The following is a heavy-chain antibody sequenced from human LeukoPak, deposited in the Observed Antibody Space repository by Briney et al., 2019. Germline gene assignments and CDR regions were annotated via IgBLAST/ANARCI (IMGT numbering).Heavy chain of an antibody. D-gene: IGHD2-2*01. V-gene: IGHV3-48*04. Sequence: PGGSLRLSCAASGFTFSSYSMNWVRQAPGKGLEWVSYISSSSSTIYYADSVKGRFTISRDNAKNSLYLQMNSLRAEDTAVYYCARDHKVSGSAKFDYWGQGTLVTVSS. J-gene: IGHJ4*02. CDR3: ARDHKVSGSAKFDY. CDR2: ISSSSSTI. CDR1: GFTFSSYS.